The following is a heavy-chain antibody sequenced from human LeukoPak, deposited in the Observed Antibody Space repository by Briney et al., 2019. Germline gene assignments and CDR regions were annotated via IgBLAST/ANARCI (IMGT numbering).Heavy chain of an antibody. CDR2: ISYDGSNK. V-gene: IGHV3-30-3*01. Sequence: GGSLRLSCAASGFTFSSYAMHWVRQAPGKGLEWVAVISYDGSNKYYADSVKGRFTISRDNSKNTLYLQMNSLRAEDTAVYYCARDRRLNWNYDYYHGMDVWGQGTTVTVSS. CDR1: GFTFSSYA. J-gene: IGHJ6*02. D-gene: IGHD1-1*01. CDR3: ARDRRLNWNYDYYHGMDV.